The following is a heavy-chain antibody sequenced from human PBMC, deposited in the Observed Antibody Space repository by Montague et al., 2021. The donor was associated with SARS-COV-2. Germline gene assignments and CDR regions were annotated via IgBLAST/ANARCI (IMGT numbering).Heavy chain of an antibody. CDR2: IYYSGST. CDR3: ARLGRGYSYAQSAFDI. D-gene: IGHD5-18*01. V-gene: IGHV4-61*05. J-gene: IGHJ3*02. CDR1: GGSISSSSYY. Sequence: SETLSFTCTVSGGSISSSSYYWGWIRQPPGKGLEWIGYIYYSGSTNYNPSLKSRVTISVDTSKNQFSLKLSSVTAADTAVYYCARLGRGYSYAQSAFDIWGQGTMVTVSS.